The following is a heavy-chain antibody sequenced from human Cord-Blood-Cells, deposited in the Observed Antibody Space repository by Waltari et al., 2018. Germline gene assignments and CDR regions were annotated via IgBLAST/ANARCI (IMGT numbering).Heavy chain of an antibody. D-gene: IGHD2-2*01. J-gene: IGHJ4*02. Sequence: QVQLVESGGGVVQPGRSLRLSCAASGFTFSSYGMHWVRQAPGKGLEWVAVISYDGSNKYYADSVKGRFTISRDNSKNTLYLQMNSLRAEDTAVYYCAKDYFLSAYQPLLAPDYWGQGTLVTVSS. CDR2: ISYDGSNK. V-gene: IGHV3-30*18. CDR3: AKDYFLSAYQPLLAPDY. CDR1: GFTFSSYG.